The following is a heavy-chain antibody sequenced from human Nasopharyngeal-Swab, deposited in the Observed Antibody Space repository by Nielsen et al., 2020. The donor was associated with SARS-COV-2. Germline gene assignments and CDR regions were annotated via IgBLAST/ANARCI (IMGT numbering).Heavy chain of an antibody. V-gene: IGHV3-74*01. D-gene: IGHD4-17*01. Sequence: GESLKISCAASGFTFSSYWMHWVRQAPGKGLVWVSRINSDGSSTSYADSVKGRFTISRDNAKSTLYLQMNSLRAEDTAVYYCARDPPTLLYGMDVWGQGTTVTVSS. CDR3: ARDPPTLLYGMDV. CDR1: GFTFSSYW. CDR2: INSDGSST. J-gene: IGHJ6*02.